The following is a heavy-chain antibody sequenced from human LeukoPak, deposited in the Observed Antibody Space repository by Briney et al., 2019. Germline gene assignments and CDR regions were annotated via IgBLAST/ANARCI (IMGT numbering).Heavy chain of an antibody. V-gene: IGHV3-74*01. D-gene: IGHD1-26*01. Sequence: PGGSLRLSCAASGFTFNNYWMHWVRQPPGKGLVWVSRINSDGSITTYADSVKGRFTISRDNAKNTVYLQMNSLRAEDTAVYSCARVFRGSLYYFDSWGQGTLVTVSS. CDR1: GFTFNNYW. CDR2: INSDGSIT. J-gene: IGHJ4*02. CDR3: ARVFRGSLYYFDS.